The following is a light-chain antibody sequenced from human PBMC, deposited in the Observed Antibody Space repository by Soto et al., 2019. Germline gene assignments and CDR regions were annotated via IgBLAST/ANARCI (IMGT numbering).Light chain of an antibody. Sequence: EIIMRQSPATLSVSPGERATLSCRASLNVNNNVAWYQQKPGQAPRLLIYGASARATGIPARFSGSGSGTEFTLTIRSLQSEDFAVYYCQQCNAWPYTFGQGTKLDIK. V-gene: IGKV3-15*01. CDR2: GAS. J-gene: IGKJ2*01. CDR3: QQCNAWPYT. CDR1: LNVNNN.